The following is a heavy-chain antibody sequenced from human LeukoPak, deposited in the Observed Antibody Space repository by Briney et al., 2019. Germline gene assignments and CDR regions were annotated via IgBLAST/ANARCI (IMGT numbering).Heavy chain of an antibody. CDR1: GYTFTIYG. Sequence: ASVNVSCTASGYTFTIYGISWVRQAPGQGLEWMGWISANDGNTDYPQKLQGRVTMTTDTSTSTAYMELRSLRSDDTAVYYCARESHVTREDYWGQGTLVTVSS. V-gene: IGHV1-18*01. D-gene: IGHD3-10*01. J-gene: IGHJ4*02. CDR3: ARESHVTREDY. CDR2: ISANDGNT.